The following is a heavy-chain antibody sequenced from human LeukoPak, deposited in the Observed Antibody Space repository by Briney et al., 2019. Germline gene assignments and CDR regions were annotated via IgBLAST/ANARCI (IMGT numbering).Heavy chain of an antibody. V-gene: IGHV3-30-3*01. J-gene: IGHJ4*02. CDR3: ARDSGSGWFFDY. D-gene: IGHD6-19*01. CDR2: ISYDGSKK. CDR1: GFIFSSYA. Sequence: RSLRLSCAASGFIFSSYAMHWVRQAPGKGLEWVAVISYDGSKKFYGDSVKGRFTISRDNSNNTLYLQMNSLRAEDTALYYCARDSGSGWFFDYWGQGTLVTVSS.